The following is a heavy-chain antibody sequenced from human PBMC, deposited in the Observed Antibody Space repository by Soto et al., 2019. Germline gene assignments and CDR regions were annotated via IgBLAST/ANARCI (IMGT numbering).Heavy chain of an antibody. CDR1: GYIFSRYN. V-gene: IGHV1-46*01. D-gene: IGHD3-10*01. J-gene: IGHJ5*01. CDR2: ISPGSDGT. Sequence: QVQLVQSGAEVKKPGASVEVACKTSGYIFSRYNMHWVRQAPGQGLEWMGIISPGSDGTSYAQKFQARGSMTRDTSTGTFYMRLRGLSSDDTAVYYCARAQLDVDRGVIWWIDSWGQGTLVTVSS. CDR3: ARAQLDVDRGVIWWIDS.